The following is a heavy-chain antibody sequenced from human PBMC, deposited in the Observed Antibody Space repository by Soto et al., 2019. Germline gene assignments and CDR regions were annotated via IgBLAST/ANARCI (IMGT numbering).Heavy chain of an antibody. J-gene: IGHJ4*02. CDR2: FRTGGDDGTT. D-gene: IGHD3-10*01. CDR3: AKKVNSGPGSQYFDY. Sequence: SLSCAASGFTFSSYSMSWVRQAPGKGLEWVSGFRTGGDDGTTYYADSVKGRFTISRDNSKNTLFLQMNSLRAEDTAIYYCAKKVNSGPGSQYFDYWGQGNLVTVSS. CDR1: GFTFSSYS. V-gene: IGHV3-23*01.